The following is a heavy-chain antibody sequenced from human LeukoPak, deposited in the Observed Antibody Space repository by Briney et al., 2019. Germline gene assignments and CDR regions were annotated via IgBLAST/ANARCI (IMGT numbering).Heavy chain of an antibody. CDR3: ARVIDSSESYYRPFDY. CDR1: SGSLSGYY. CDR2: VNDSGKI. D-gene: IGHD3-10*01. J-gene: IGHJ4*02. Sequence: PSETLSLTCTVYSGSLSGYYWSWLRQPPGEGLEFLGEVNDSGKINYTPSLKSRVTVSVDAPKKQFSLKLTSVTAADTAVYYCARVIDSSESYYRPFDYWGQGIMVTVSS. V-gene: IGHV4-34*01.